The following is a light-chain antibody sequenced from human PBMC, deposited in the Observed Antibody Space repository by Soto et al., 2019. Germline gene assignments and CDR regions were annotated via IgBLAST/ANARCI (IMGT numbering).Light chain of an antibody. J-gene: IGKJ5*01. CDR3: QQRSNWPIT. CDR1: QNIITY. CDR2: DAS. Sequence: EIVLTQSPDTLSLSPGERATLSCRASQNIITYLAWYQQKPGQAPRLLIYDASDRATDIPARFSGSGSGTDFTLTISSLEPEDFAVYYCQQRSNWPITFGQGTRLEIK. V-gene: IGKV3-11*01.